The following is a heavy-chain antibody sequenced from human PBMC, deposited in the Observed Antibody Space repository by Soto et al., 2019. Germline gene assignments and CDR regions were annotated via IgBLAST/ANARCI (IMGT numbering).Heavy chain of an antibody. Sequence: GESLKISCKGSGYSFTSYWISWVRQMPGKGLEWMGRIDPSDSYTNYSPSFQGHVTISADKSISTAYLQWSSLKASDTAMYYCARQKSHCSSTSCPSFPYYYGMDVWGQGTTVTVS. CDR2: IDPSDSYT. CDR1: GYSFTSYW. V-gene: IGHV5-10-1*01. D-gene: IGHD2-2*01. J-gene: IGHJ6*02. CDR3: ARQKSHCSSTSCPSFPYYYGMDV.